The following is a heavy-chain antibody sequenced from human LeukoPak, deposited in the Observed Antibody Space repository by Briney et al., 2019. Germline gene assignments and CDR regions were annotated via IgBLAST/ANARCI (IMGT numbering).Heavy chain of an antibody. CDR1: GFIFSNYW. D-gene: IGHD4-11*01. CDR2: IRQDGSEI. V-gene: IGHV3-7*01. Sequence: GGSLRLSCAASGFIFSNYWMSWVRQAPGKGLEWVANIRQDGSEIYYVDSVKGRFTISRDNARNSLDLQMDSLRAEDTAIYYCARDEVTGPTHLDYWGQGTLVTVSS. J-gene: IGHJ4*02. CDR3: ARDEVTGPTHLDY.